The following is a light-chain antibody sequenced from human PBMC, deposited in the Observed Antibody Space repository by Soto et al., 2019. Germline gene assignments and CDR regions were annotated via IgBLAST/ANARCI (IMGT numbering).Light chain of an antibody. Sequence: DIQMTQSPSTLSASVGDRVTITCRASQRISNWLAWYQQKPGKAPKLLIYKASSLESGVPSRFSGSGSGTEFTLTISSLQPEDFATYYCQQYNSYWTFGQGTKVDIK. J-gene: IGKJ1*01. CDR1: QRISNW. CDR2: KAS. V-gene: IGKV1-5*03. CDR3: QQYNSYWT.